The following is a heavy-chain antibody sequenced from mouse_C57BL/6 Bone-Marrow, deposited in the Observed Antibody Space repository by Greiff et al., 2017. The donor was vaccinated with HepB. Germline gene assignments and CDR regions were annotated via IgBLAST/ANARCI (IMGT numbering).Heavy chain of an antibody. CDR1: GYTFTDYE. D-gene: IGHD1-1*02. V-gene: IGHV1-15*01. CDR2: IDPETGGT. CDR3: TSRGYYVDY. J-gene: IGHJ2*01. Sequence: VKLMESGAELVRPGASVTLSCKASGYTFTDYEMHWVKQTPVHGLEWIGAIDPETGGTAYNQKFKGKAILTADKSSSTAYMELRSLTSEDSAVYYCTSRGYYVDYWGQGTTLTVSS.